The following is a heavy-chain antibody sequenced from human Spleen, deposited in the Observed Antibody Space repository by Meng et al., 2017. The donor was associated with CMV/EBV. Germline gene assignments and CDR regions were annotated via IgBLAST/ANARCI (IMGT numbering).Heavy chain of an antibody. CDR1: GGSFSGYY. J-gene: IGHJ6*02. CDR3: ARAYCSSTSCYFDYYGMDV. V-gene: IGHV4-34*01. D-gene: IGHD2-2*01. Sequence: SETLSLTCAVSGGSFSGYYWTWIRQPPGKGLEWIGEINHSGSTNQNPSLKSRVTISVDTSKDQFSLKLSSVTAADTAVYYCARAYCSSTSCYFDYYGMDVWGQGTTVTVSS. CDR2: INHSGST.